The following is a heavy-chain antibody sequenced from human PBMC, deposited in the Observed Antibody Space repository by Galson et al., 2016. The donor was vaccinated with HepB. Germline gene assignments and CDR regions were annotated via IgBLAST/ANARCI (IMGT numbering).Heavy chain of an antibody. V-gene: IGHV3-30*18. Sequence: SLRLSCAASGFTFSNYGMHWVRQAPGKGLEWVAADSMDGRRKFYADSVKGRFTISRDNSNSMLFLQMSSLRVDDTAAYYCAKRHEYCPPVGCSVDSWGQGTLVSVSS. CDR2: DSMDGRRK. D-gene: IGHD2/OR15-2a*01. J-gene: IGHJ4*02. CDR3: AKRHEYCPPVGCSVDS. CDR1: GFTFSNYG.